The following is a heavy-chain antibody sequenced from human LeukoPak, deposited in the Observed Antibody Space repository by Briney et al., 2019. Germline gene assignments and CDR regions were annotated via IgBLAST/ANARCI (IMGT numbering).Heavy chain of an antibody. D-gene: IGHD6-13*01. Sequence: GSLRLSCAASGFTFSSYSMNWVRQAPGKGLEWVSYISSSSSTIYYADSVKGRFTISRDNAKNSLYLQRNSLRAEDTAVYYCARGAAAGISGWFDPWGQGTLVTVSS. CDR3: ARGAAAGISGWFDP. CDR1: GFTFSSYS. V-gene: IGHV3-48*04. J-gene: IGHJ5*02. CDR2: ISSSSSTI.